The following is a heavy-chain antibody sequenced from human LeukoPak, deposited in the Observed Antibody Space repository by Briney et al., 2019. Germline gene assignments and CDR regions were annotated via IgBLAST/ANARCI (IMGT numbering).Heavy chain of an antibody. Sequence: GGSLRLSCAASGFTFSSYAMSWVRQAPGKGLERVSAISGSGGSTYYADSVKGRFTISRDNSKNTLYLQMNSLRAEDTAVYYCAKDASIWSGYYTDYYYYMDVWGKGTTVTVSS. CDR2: ISGSGGST. CDR1: GFTFSSYA. V-gene: IGHV3-23*01. CDR3: AKDASIWSGYYTDYYYYMDV. D-gene: IGHD3-3*01. J-gene: IGHJ6*03.